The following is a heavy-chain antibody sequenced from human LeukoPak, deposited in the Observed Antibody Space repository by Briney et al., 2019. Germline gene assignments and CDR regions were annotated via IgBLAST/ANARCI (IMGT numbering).Heavy chain of an antibody. CDR3: ARVYCSATTCYRVHFDY. D-gene: IGHD2-2*02. CDR1: GLTFSRHT. Sequence: GGSLRLSCAASGLTFSRHTMTWVRQAPGKGLEWVSSISYSSTSIYYADSVKGRFTISRDNAKNSLYLQMNSLRAEDTAVYYCARVYCSATTCYRVHFDYWGQGTLVTVSS. CDR2: ISYSSTSI. J-gene: IGHJ4*02. V-gene: IGHV3-21*01.